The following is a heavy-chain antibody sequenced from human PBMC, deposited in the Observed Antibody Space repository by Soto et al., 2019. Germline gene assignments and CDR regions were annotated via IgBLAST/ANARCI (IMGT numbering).Heavy chain of an antibody. CDR2: ISWNSGSI. V-gene: IGHV3-9*01. CDR1: GFTFDDYA. CDR3: AKDSSSRDYYYYYGMDV. Sequence: EVQLVESGGGLVQPGRSLRLSCAASGFTFDDYAMHWVRQAPGKGLEWVSGISWNSGSIGYADSVKGRFTISRDNAKISLYLQMNSLRAEDTALYYCAKDSSSRDYYYYYGMDVWGQGTTVTVSS. D-gene: IGHD6-6*01. J-gene: IGHJ6*02.